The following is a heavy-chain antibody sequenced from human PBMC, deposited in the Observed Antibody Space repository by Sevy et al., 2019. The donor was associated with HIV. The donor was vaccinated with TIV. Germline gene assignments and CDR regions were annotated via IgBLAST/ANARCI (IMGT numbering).Heavy chain of an antibody. CDR3: VRVKGYCSSTSCYRVWFDP. CDR2: IYYSGST. Sequence: SETLSLTCTVSGGSISSYYWSWIRQPPGKGLEWIGYIYYSGSTNYNPSLKSRVTISVDTSKNQFSLKLSSVTAADTAVYYCVRVKGYCSSTSCYRVWFDPWGQGTLVTVSS. CDR1: GGSISSYY. J-gene: IGHJ5*02. D-gene: IGHD2-2*01. V-gene: IGHV4-59*01.